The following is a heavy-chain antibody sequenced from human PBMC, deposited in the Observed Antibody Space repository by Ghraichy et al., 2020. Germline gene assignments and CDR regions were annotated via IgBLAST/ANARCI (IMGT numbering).Heavy chain of an antibody. D-gene: IGHD1-7*01. CDR2: INYSGST. CDR1: GGSISSYY. CDR3: ARAGETKTINWFDP. J-gene: IGHJ5*02. V-gene: IGHV4-59*01. Sequence: SETLSLTCTVSGGSISSYYWSWIRQPPGKGLEWIGYINYSGSTNYNPSLKGRVTISADTSKNQFSLKLSSVTAADTAVYYCARAGETKTINWFDPWGQGTLVTVSS.